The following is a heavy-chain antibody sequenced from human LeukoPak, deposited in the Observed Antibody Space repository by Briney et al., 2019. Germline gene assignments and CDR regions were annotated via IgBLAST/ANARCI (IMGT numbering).Heavy chain of an antibody. Sequence: PSETLSLTCTVSGGSISGYYWSWIRQPPGKGLEWIGYIYFSGSTDYNPSLKSRVTISVDTSKNQFSLKLSSVTAADTAVYYCARSEYSSSSGHFDYWGQGTLVTVSS. V-gene: IGHV4-59*08. CDR2: IYFSGST. CDR1: GGSISGYY. D-gene: IGHD6-6*01. J-gene: IGHJ4*02. CDR3: ARSEYSSSSGHFDY.